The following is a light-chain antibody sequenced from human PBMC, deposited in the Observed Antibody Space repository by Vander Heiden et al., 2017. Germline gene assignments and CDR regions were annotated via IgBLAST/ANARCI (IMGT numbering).Light chain of an antibody. CDR2: SAS. J-gene: IGKJ1*01. CDR1: QGISIY. Sequence: DPQMTQSPSSLSASVGDRVTSTCRASQGISIYLAWYQQKPGKVPQLLIYSASTLQWGVASRFSGSGSGTDFSLTISCLQPEDVATYYCQQYYADPRTFGAGTKVEVK. V-gene: IGKV1-27*01. CDR3: QQYYADPRT.